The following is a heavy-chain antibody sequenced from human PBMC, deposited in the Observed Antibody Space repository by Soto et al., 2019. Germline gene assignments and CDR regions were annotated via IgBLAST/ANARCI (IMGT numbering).Heavy chain of an antibody. CDR3: TRDASRDSSARGWFDP. V-gene: IGHV3-53*01. CDR2: IYSGGST. J-gene: IGHJ5*02. Sequence: GGSLRLSCAASGFTVSSNYMSWVRQAPGKGLEWVSVIYSGGSTYYADSVTGRFTISRDNSKNTLYLQMNSLRAEDTALYYCTRDASRDSSARGWFDPWGPGTLVTVSS. D-gene: IGHD6-13*01. CDR1: GFTVSSNY.